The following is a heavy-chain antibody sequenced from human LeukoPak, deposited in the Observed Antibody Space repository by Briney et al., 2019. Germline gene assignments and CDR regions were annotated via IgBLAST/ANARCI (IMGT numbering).Heavy chain of an antibody. CDR1: GGSFSGYY. D-gene: IGHD6-13*01. Sequence: SETLSLTCAVYGGSFSGYYWSWIRQPPGKGLEWIGEINHSGSTNYNPSLKSRVTISVDTSKNQFSLKLSSVTAADTAVYYCARVPLRVAAAGTGWFDPWGQGTLVTVSS. CDR3: ARVPLRVAAAGTGWFDP. CDR2: INHSGST. V-gene: IGHV4-34*01. J-gene: IGHJ5*02.